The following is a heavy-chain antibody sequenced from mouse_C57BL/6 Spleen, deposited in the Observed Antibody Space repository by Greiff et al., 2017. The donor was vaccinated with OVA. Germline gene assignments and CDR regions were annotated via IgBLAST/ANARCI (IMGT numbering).Heavy chain of an antibody. D-gene: IGHD1-1*01. CDR1: GYTFTSYR. J-gene: IGHJ2*01. Sequence: VQLQQPGAELVKPGASVKLSCKASGYTFTSYRMQWVKQRPGQGLEWIGEIDPSDSYTNYNQKFKGKATLTVDTSSSTAYMQLSSLTSEDSAVYYCARGREGYFDYWGQGTTLTVSS. V-gene: IGHV1-50*01. CDR3: ARGREGYFDY. CDR2: IDPSDSYT.